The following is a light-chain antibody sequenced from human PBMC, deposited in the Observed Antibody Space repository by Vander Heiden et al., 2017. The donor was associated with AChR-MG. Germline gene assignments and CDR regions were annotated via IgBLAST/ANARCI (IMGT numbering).Light chain of an antibody. J-gene: IGLJ3*02. Sequence: SYELTQPFSVSVALGQTAKITCGGNNIGSKNVHWYQKKPGQAPVLVIYRDNNRPSGIPERFSGSNSGNTATLTISRAQAGDEAEYYCQAWDSITGVFGGGTNLTVL. CDR1: NIGSKN. CDR3: QAWDSITGV. V-gene: IGLV3-9*01. CDR2: RDN.